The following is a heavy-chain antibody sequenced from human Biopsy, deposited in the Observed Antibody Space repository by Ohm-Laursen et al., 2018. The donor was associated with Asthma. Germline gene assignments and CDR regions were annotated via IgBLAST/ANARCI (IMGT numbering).Heavy chain of an antibody. CDR3: ARAVDYSHYYGIDV. D-gene: IGHD3-10*01. Sequence: ASVKVSCKTSGYTFNSAGIAGVRQAPAQGLEWRGWVSVYNGNTKVAQKPQDRVTMITDTSTSTAYMELRSLRSDDTAVYFCARAVDYSHYYGIDVWGQGTTVTVS. V-gene: IGHV1-18*01. J-gene: IGHJ6*02. CDR1: GYTFNSAG. CDR2: VSVYNGNT.